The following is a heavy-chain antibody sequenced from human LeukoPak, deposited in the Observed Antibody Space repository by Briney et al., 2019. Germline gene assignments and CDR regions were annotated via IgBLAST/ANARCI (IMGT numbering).Heavy chain of an antibody. D-gene: IGHD2-2*01. CDR2: IYYGGST. J-gene: IGHJ6*02. CDR1: GGSISSSGYY. CDR3: ARGGLGYCSSTSCLFQSLYYYYGMDV. Sequence: SETLSLTCAVSGGSISSSGYYWGWIRQPPGKGLEWIGSIYYGGSTYYNPSLKSRATISVDTSKNQFSLKLSSVTAADTAVYYCARGGLGYCSSTSCLFQSLYYYYGMDVWGQGTTVTVSS. V-gene: IGHV4-39*01.